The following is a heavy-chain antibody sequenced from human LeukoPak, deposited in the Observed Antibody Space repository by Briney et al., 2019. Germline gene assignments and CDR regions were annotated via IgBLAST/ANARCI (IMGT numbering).Heavy chain of an antibody. Sequence: GGSLRLSCAASGFTFSSHWMHWVRQAPGKGLEWVANIDQDGSEKYYLDSARGRFTISRDNAKNSLYLEMNSLRVEDTGAYFCARPSGRLTMITVLDVRGKGTTVTVSS. D-gene: IGHD6-25*01. CDR2: IDQDGSEK. CDR1: GFTFSSHW. J-gene: IGHJ6*04. V-gene: IGHV3-7*03. CDR3: ARPSGRLTMITVLDV.